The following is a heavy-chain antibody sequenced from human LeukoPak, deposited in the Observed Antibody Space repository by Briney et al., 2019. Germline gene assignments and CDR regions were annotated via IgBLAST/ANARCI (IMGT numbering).Heavy chain of an antibody. CDR2: IYSGGTT. V-gene: IGHV3-53*01. CDR1: GFTVSSTY. D-gene: IGHD2-15*01. CDR3: AREGRIFPTFDY. J-gene: IGHJ4*02. Sequence: GGSLRLSCITSGFTVSSTYMSWVRQPPGKGLEWVSAIYSGGTTYYADSVKGRFTISRDNSKNTVYLQMNSLRAEDTAVYYCAREGRIFPTFDYWGQGTLVTVSS.